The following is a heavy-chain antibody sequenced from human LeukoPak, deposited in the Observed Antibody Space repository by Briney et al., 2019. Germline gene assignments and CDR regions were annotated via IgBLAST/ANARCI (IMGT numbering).Heavy chain of an antibody. D-gene: IGHD3-10*01. J-gene: IGHJ4*02. V-gene: IGHV3-66*04. CDR3: ARRYGSGSYSRG. CDR2: IYSGGST. CDR1: GFTVSSNY. Sequence: QSGGSLRLSCAAPGFTVSSNYMSWVRQAPGKGLEWVSVIYSGGSTYYADSVKGRFTISRDNSKNTLYLQMNSLRAEDTAVYYCARRYGSGSYSRGWGQGTLVTVSS.